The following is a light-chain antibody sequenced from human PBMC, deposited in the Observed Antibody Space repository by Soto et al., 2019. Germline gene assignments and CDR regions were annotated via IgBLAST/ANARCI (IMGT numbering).Light chain of an antibody. V-gene: IGKV1-5*03. CDR3: QHYNTYPWT. J-gene: IGKJ1*01. CDR2: KAS. Sequence: DIQMTQVPSGLCASLGGRLTITCRASQSITSWLAWYQQKPGKAPKLLIHKASSLESGVPSRFSGSGSGTDFTLTISSLQPDDFATYYCQHYNTYPWTFGQGTKVDIK. CDR1: QSITSW.